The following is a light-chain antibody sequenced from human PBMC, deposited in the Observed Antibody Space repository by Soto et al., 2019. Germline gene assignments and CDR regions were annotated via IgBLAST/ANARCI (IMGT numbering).Light chain of an antibody. V-gene: IGKV1-5*03. Sequence: DIQMTQSPSTLSASVGDRVTITCRASQSIGSGLAWYQQKPWKAPKLLIYKASTLESGVPLRFSGSGSGTEFTRTITSLQFDDFSTYYCQQYDFYWTFLQWTKVEFK. CDR3: QQYDFYWT. J-gene: IGKJ1*01. CDR1: QSIGSG. CDR2: KAS.